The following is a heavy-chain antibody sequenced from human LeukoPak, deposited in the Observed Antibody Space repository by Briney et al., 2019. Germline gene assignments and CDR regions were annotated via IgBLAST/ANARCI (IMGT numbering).Heavy chain of an antibody. D-gene: IGHD3-22*01. CDR3: ARDNSSGYRLSQAFDI. V-gene: IGHV3-21*01. Sequence: GGSLRLSCAASGFTFSSYSMNWVRQAPGKGLEWVSSISSSSSYIYYADSVKGRFTISRDNAKNSLYLQMNSLRAEDTAVYYCARDNSSGYRLSQAFDIWGQGTMVTVSS. CDR1: GFTFSSYS. CDR2: ISSSSSYI. J-gene: IGHJ3*02.